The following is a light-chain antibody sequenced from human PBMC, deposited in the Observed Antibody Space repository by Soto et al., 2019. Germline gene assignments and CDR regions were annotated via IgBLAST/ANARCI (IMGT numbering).Light chain of an antibody. CDR1: SSDVGGYNY. V-gene: IGLV2-8*01. J-gene: IGLJ2*01. CDR3: NSYAGSNNVV. Sequence: QSALTQPPSASGSPGQSVTISCTGTSSDVGGYNYVSWYQHHPGKAPKLMIYEVSKRPSGVPDRFSGSKSGNTASLTVSGLQAEDEVDYYCNSYAGSNNVVFGGGTKLTVL. CDR2: EVS.